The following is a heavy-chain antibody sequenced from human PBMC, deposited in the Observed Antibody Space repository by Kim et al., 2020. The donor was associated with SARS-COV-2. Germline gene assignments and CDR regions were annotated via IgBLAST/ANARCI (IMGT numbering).Heavy chain of an antibody. J-gene: IGHJ5*02. CDR2: TYYSGST. Sequence: SETLSLTCTVSGAAITSYYWSWIRLSPGKRLEWIGYTYYSGSTSYNPSLKSRVTMSVDTSKNQFSLMRPPVNAADTDVNYCERHLSYGSGNVNTWFDPWG. D-gene: IGHD3-10*01. V-gene: IGHV4-59*08. CDR1: GAAITSYY. CDR3: ERHLSYGSGNVNTWFDP.